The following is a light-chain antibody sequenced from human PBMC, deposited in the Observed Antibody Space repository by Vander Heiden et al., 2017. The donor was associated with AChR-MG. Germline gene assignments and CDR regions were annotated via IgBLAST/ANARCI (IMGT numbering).Light chain of an antibody. CDR3: QKDNSARAIA. CDR1: RDITNN. V-gene: IGKV1-27*01. J-gene: IGKJ5*01. Sequence: DIQLTQSPYSLSASVGDRVIITCRKSRDITNNLAWYQQKPGKFPKLLIYAASTLQSGVPSRFGGSGYGIDFTLTINILQPEDVATYYCQKDNSARAIAFGQGTRLEI. CDR2: AAS.